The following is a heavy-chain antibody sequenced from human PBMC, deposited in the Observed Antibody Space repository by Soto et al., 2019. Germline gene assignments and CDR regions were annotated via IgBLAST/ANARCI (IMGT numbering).Heavy chain of an antibody. V-gene: IGHV1-18*01. D-gene: IGHD6-13*01. J-gene: IGHJ4*02. Sequence: QVQLVQSGAEVKKPGASVKVSCKASGYTFTSYGISWVRQAPGQGLEWMGWISAYNGNTNYAQKLQGRVTMTTDTPTTTANRERRSRGSADTAVYSCARDPGYGGSQFAYWGREPWSPSPQ. CDR2: ISAYNGNT. CDR3: ARDPGYGGSQFAY. CDR1: GYTFTSYG.